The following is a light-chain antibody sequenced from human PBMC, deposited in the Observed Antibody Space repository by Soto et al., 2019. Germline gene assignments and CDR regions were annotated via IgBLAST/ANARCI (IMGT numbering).Light chain of an antibody. J-gene: IGKJ1*01. Sequence: EIVLTQSPGTLSLSPGERATLSCRASQSVSSSYLAWYQQKPGQAPRLLIYGASSRATGIPDRFSGSGSGTDFTITISRLEPEDFAMYYCQQYGSSPGTFGQGTKVEIK. CDR1: QSVSSSY. V-gene: IGKV3-20*01. CDR2: GAS. CDR3: QQYGSSPGT.